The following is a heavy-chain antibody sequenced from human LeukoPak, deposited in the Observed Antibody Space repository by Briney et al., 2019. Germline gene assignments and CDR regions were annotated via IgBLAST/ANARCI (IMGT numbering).Heavy chain of an antibody. CDR3: ARVGGSGSIRWGHSRYYFDY. J-gene: IGHJ4*02. CDR2: IYYSGST. CDR1: GGSFSGYY. Sequence: SETLSLTCAVYGGSFSGYYWSWIRQPPGKGLEWIGYIYYSGSTYYNPSLKSRVTISVDTSKNQFSLKLSSVTAADTAVYYCARVGGSGSIRWGHSRYYFDYWGQGTLVTVSS. V-gene: IGHV4-34*09. D-gene: IGHD3-10*01.